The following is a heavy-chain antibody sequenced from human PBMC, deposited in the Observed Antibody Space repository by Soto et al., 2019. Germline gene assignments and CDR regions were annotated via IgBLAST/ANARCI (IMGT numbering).Heavy chain of an antibody. CDR3: ARDYYDSSGYYWTFDY. V-gene: IGHV1-18*04. Sequence: ASVKVSCKASGYTFTSYCVSWVRQAPGQGLEWMGWISAYNGNTNYAQKLQGRVTMTIDTPTSTAYMELRSLRSDDTAVYYCARDYYDSSGYYWTFDYWGQGTLVTVSS. CDR2: ISAYNGNT. CDR1: GYTFTSYC. J-gene: IGHJ4*02. D-gene: IGHD3-22*01.